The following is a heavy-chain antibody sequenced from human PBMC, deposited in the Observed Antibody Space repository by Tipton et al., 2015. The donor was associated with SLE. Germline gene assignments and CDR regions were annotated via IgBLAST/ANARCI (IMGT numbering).Heavy chain of an antibody. D-gene: IGHD7-27*01. V-gene: IGHV3-20*03. CDR3: ARGRTGDVDY. J-gene: IGHJ4*02. Sequence: FTVSRDNAKKSLYLQMNSLRAEDTAFYYCARGRTGDVDYWGQGTLVTVSS.